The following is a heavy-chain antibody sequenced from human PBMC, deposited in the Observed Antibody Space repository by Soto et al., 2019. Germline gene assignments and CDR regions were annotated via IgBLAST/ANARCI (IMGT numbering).Heavy chain of an antibody. CDR3: AHRQTYCGGDCYSGFDY. Sequence: QITLKESGPTLVKPTQTLTLTCTFSGFSLSTNGVGVGWIRQPPGKALEWLALIYWDDDKRYSPSLKSRLTITKDTSKNQVVLTMTNMDPVDTATYYCAHRQTYCGGDCYSGFDYWGQGTLVTVSS. CDR1: GFSLSTNGVG. J-gene: IGHJ4*02. CDR2: IYWDDDK. D-gene: IGHD2-21*02. V-gene: IGHV2-5*02.